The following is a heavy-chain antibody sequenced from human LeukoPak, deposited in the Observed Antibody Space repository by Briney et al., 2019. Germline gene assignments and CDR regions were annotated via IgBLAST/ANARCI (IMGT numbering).Heavy chain of an antibody. CDR3: ATAGCSTTSCLIAAFDY. V-gene: IGHV1-24*01. CDR1: GYTLTELS. Sequence: ASVKVSCKVSGYTLTELSMHWVRQAPGKGLEWMGGFDPKDGEIIYAQKFQGRVTMTEDTSTDTAYMKLSSLKSEDTAVYYCATAGCSTTSCLIAAFDYWGQGTLVTVSS. CDR2: FDPKDGEI. D-gene: IGHD2-2*01. J-gene: IGHJ4*02.